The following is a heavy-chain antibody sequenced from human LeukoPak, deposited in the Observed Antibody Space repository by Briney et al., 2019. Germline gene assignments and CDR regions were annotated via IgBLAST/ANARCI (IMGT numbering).Heavy chain of an antibody. CDR1: GFTFSSYA. CDR3: ARDSANDYGDLYGMDV. CDR2: ISGGSGGST. D-gene: IGHD4-17*01. V-gene: IGHV3-23*01. Sequence: GGSLRLSCAASGFTFSSYAMSWVRQAPGKGLEWVSAISGGSGGSTYYADSVKGRFTISRDNSKNTLYLQMNSLRAEDTAVYYCARDSANDYGDLYGMDVWGQGTTVTVSS. J-gene: IGHJ6*02.